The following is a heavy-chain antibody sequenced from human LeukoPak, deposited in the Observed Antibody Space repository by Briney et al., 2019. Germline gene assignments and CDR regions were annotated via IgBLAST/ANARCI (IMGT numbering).Heavy chain of an antibody. D-gene: IGHD3-10*01. CDR2: IYATDLT. CDR1: GRSIRSVY. V-gene: IGHV4-4*07. CDR3: VRGFVSGASPIDL. Sequence: KPSETLSLTCTVSGRSIRSVYWNWIRQSAGKGLEWIGRIYATDLTNYNPSLKSRVTLSVDMSKNELSLTLKSVTAAETAVYYCVRGFVSGASPIDLWGQGALVTVSS. J-gene: IGHJ5*02.